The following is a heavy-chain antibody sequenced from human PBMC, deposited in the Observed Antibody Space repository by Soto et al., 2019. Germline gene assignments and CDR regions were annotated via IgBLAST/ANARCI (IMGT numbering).Heavy chain of an antibody. CDR2: IDGSSATT. CDR3: ARDRRPSIYSGLAV. D-gene: IGHD2-2*01. CDR1: GFTFSDYA. V-gene: IGHV3-23*01. J-gene: IGHJ6*02. Sequence: LRLSCAASGFTFSDYAMSWVRQAPGKGLEWVSAIDGSSATTNYADSVKGRFTISRDNSKNTLFLRMSGLRAEDTAVYYCARDRRPSIYSGLAVWGQGTTVTVSS.